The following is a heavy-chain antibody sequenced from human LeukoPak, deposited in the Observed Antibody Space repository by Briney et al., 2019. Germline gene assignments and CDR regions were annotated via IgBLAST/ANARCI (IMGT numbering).Heavy chain of an antibody. J-gene: IGHJ4*02. V-gene: IGHV3-23*01. CDR1: SASISSSN. CDR3: AKDQRWESPHYLDS. Sequence: ETLSLTCAVSSASISSSNWWSWVRQPPGKGLEWVSGISASGGSTSYADSVRGRFTISRDNSKNTLYVQMNSLRDEDTAVYYCAKDQRWESPHYLDSWGQGTLVTVSS. CDR2: ISASGGST. D-gene: IGHD1-26*01.